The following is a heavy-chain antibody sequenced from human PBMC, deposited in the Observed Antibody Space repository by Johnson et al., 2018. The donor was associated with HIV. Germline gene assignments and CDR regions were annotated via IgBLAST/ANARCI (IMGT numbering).Heavy chain of an antibody. CDR1: GFTFSSYG. J-gene: IGHJ3*02. D-gene: IGHD3-10*01. Sequence: QVQLVESGGGVVQPGGSLRLSCAASGFTFSSYGMHWVRQAPGKGLEWVAFIRYDGSNKYYADSVKGRFTISSDNSKNTLYLQMNSLRAEDTAVYYCARTRHYYEAFDIWGQGTMVTVSS. CDR2: IRYDGSNK. CDR3: ARTRHYYEAFDI. V-gene: IGHV3-30*02.